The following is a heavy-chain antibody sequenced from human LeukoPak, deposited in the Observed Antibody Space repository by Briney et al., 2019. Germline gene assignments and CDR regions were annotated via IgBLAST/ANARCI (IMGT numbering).Heavy chain of an antibody. CDR2: INPNSGDT. D-gene: IGHD6-13*01. J-gene: IGHJ5*02. CDR1: GYSFTGYY. Sequence: SVKDSCKASGYSFTGYYMHWVRQAPGQGLEWMGWINPNSGDTKYAQKFQGRVTMTRDTSISTAYMDLSRLRSDDTAVYYCALAAAGLNYFDPWGQGTLVTVSS. V-gene: IGHV1-2*02. CDR3: ALAAAGLNYFDP.